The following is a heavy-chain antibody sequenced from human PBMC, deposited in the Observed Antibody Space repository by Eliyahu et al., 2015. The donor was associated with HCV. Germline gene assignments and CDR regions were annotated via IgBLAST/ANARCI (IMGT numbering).Heavy chain of an antibody. J-gene: IGHJ4*02. CDR1: GFPFXSYG. CDR3: ARGDSWWFGELWDY. V-gene: IGHV3-33*01. Sequence: QVQLVESGGGVVQPGRSLXLSCAASGFPFXSYGMHWVRQAPGKGLEWVAVIWYDGSNKYYADSVKGRFTISRDNSKNTLYLQMNSLRAEDTAVYYCARGDSWWFGELWDYWGQGTLVTVSS. D-gene: IGHD3-10*01. CDR2: IWYDGSNK.